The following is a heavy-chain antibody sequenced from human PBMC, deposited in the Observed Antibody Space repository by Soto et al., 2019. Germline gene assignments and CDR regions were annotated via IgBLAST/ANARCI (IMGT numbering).Heavy chain of an antibody. V-gene: IGHV3-74*01. CDR1: GFTFSGYW. Sequence: PGGSLRLSCAASGFTFSGYWMHWVRQAPGKGLVWVSRINSDGSSTSYADSVNVRVTISRDNAKNTLYLQMNSLRAENTAVYSYARGEYYAFDIWGQGGMVTGSS. D-gene: IGHD1-26*01. CDR2: INSDGSST. J-gene: IGHJ3*02. CDR3: ARGEYYAFDI.